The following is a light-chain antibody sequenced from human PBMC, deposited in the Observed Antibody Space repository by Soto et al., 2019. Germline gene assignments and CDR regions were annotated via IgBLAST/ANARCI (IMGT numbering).Light chain of an antibody. J-gene: IGKJ1*01. CDR1: QSISSW. CDR2: DAS. Sequence: IQMTQSPSSLSASVGDRVTITCRASQSISSWLAWYQQKPGKAPKLLIYDASSLESGVPSRFSGSGSGTEFTLTISRLQTDDFATYYCQQYNSYWTFGQGTKVDI. V-gene: IGKV1-5*01. CDR3: QQYNSYWT.